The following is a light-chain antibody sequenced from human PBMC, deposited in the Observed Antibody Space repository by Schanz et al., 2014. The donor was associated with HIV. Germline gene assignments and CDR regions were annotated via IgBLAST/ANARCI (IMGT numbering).Light chain of an antibody. Sequence: QSVLTQPASVSGSPGQSITISCTGTSSDVGADNSVSWYQQHPGRAPRLLVYDVTYRPSGVSNRFSGSKSGNTASLTVSGLQADDEADYYCGSFTTRNIWVFGGGTKLTVL. V-gene: IGLV2-14*03. CDR1: SSDVGADNS. J-gene: IGLJ3*02. CDR3: GSFTTRNIWV. CDR2: DVT.